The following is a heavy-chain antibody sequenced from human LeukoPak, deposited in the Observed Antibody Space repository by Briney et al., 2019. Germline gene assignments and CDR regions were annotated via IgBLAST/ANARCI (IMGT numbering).Heavy chain of an antibody. J-gene: IGHJ3*02. D-gene: IGHD2-15*01. CDR1: GGTFSSYA. V-gene: IGHV1-69*05. CDR3: AREDYCSGGSCYFRWQDAFDI. CDR2: INPNFGTA. Sequence: ASVKVSCKASGGTFSSYAISWVRQAPGQGLEWMGRINPNFGTANYAQKFQGRVTITTDESTSTAYMELSSLRSEDTAVYYCAREDYCSGGSCYFRWQDAFDIWGQGTMVTVSS.